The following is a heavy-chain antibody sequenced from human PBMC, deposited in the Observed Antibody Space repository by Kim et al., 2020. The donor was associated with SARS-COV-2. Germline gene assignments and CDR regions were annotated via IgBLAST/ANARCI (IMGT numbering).Heavy chain of an antibody. CDR1: GFTFSSYG. D-gene: IGHD6-19*01. V-gene: IGHV3-30*18. CDR3: AKEEGSGYSSGWTYYYYGMDV. CDR2: ISYDGSNK. Sequence: GGSLRLSCVASGFTFSSYGMHWVRQAPGKGLEWVAVISYDGSNKYYADSVKGRFTISRDNSKNTLYLQINSLRAEDTAVYYCAKEEGSGYSSGWTYYYYGMDVWGQGTTFTVSS. J-gene: IGHJ6*02.